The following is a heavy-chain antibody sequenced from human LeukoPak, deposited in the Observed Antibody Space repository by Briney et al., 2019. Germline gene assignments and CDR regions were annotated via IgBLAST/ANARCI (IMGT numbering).Heavy chain of an antibody. Sequence: ASVKVSCKASGYTFTGHYMHWVRQAPGQGLEWMGCINPNSGGTNYAQKFQGRVTMTRDTSSTAAYMELSRLRSDDTAVYYCARGRNYYDTSDFYEGDGFDIWDQGTMVTVSS. CDR1: GYTFTGHY. V-gene: IGHV1-2*02. CDR3: ARGRNYYDTSDFYEGDGFDI. CDR2: INPNSGGT. J-gene: IGHJ3*02. D-gene: IGHD3-22*01.